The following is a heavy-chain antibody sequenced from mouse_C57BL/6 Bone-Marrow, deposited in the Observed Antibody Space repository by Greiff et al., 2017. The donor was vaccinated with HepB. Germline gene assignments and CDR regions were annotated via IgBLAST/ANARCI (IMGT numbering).Heavy chain of an antibody. CDR2: ISYDGSN. Sequence: EVKLQESGPGLVKPSQSLSLPCSVTGYSITSGYYWNWIRQFPGNKLEWMGYISYDGSNNYNPSLKNRISITRDTSKNQFFLKLNSVTTEDTATYYCARALGYHFDYWGQGTTLTVSS. D-gene: IGHD2-2*01. V-gene: IGHV3-6*01. J-gene: IGHJ2*01. CDR1: GYSITSGYY. CDR3: ARALGYHFDY.